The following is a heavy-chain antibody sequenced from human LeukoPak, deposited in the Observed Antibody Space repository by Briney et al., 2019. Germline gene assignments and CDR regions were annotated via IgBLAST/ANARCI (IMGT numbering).Heavy chain of an antibody. J-gene: IGHJ3*02. CDR1: GGDFSSFS. Sequence: SVKVSCKASGGDFSSFSIYWVRQAPGQGLEWMGGIVPMFGTPKFTQKFQGRVTVTTDESTSTAYMEMSSLTSEDTAVYYCVRRENYFDVAREKAFDIWGQGTMVIVSS. CDR3: VRRENYFDVAREKAFDI. CDR2: IVPMFGTP. D-gene: IGHD3-22*01. V-gene: IGHV1-69*05.